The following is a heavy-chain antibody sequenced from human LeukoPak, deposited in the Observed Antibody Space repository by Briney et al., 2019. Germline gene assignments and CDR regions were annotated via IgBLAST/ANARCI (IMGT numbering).Heavy chain of an antibody. J-gene: IGHJ4*02. Sequence: ASVKVSCKASGYTFTSYGISWVRQAPGQGREWMGWISAYNGNTNYAQKLQGRVTMTTDTSTSTAYMELRSLRSDDTAVYYCARDRYYYDSSGYYPDYWGQGTLVTVSS. V-gene: IGHV1-18*01. CDR3: ARDRYYYDSSGYYPDY. CDR2: ISAYNGNT. CDR1: GYTFTSYG. D-gene: IGHD3-22*01.